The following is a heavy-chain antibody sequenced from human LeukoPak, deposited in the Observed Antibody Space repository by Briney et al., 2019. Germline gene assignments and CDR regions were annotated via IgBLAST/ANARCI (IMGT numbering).Heavy chain of an antibody. D-gene: IGHD3-16*01. V-gene: IGHV3-21*01. CDR3: ARDRITFGGVIRFDY. CDR2: ISSSSSYI. Sequence: GGALRLSCAASGVTFSSYSMNWVRQAPGKGVEGVSSISSSSSYINYADAVKGRFTISRDNAKNSLYLQMNSLRAEDTAVYYCARDRITFGGVIRFDYWGQGTLVTGSS. J-gene: IGHJ4*02. CDR1: GVTFSSYS.